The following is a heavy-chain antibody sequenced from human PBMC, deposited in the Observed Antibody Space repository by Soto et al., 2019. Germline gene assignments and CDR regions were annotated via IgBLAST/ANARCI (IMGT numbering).Heavy chain of an antibody. D-gene: IGHD3-22*01. CDR3: ARGSRYYDCYGCYNCVDH. CDR1: GGTFSTYT. J-gene: IGHJ4*01. Sequence: SVKVSCKASGGTFSTYTISWVRQAPGQGLEWMGRIIPILNSVNYAQKFQGRVTITADKSTSTAYMELSSLRSEDTAVYYCARGSRYYDCYGCYNCVDHWGHGTRFTVSS. CDR2: IIPILNSV. V-gene: IGHV1-69*08.